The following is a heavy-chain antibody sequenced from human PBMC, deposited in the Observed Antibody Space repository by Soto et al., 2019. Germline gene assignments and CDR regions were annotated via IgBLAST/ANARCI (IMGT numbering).Heavy chain of an antibody. D-gene: IGHD3-22*01. V-gene: IGHV4-4*07. CDR1: GGSISGYY. CDR3: AKGRESSGSYRPFDY. J-gene: IGHJ4*02. Sequence: PSETLSLTCTVSGGSISGYYWIWIRQPAGKGLEWIGRIYTSGSTNYNPSLKSRVTMSVDTSKNQFSLKLSSVTAEDTAVYYCAKGRESSGSYRPFDYWGQGALVTVSS. CDR2: IYTSGST.